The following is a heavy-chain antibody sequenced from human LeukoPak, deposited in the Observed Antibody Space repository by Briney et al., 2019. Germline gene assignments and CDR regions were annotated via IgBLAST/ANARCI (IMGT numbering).Heavy chain of an antibody. J-gene: IGHJ5*02. CDR1: GGSIGTYY. Sequence: PSETLSLTCTVSGGSIGTYYWSWIRQPPGKGLEWIGYIYYNGYTDYNPSLKSRVTISVDTSKNQFSLKLSSVTAADTAVYYCARQKWITMVRGVINWFDPWGQGTLVTVSS. V-gene: IGHV4-59*08. CDR2: IYYNGYT. D-gene: IGHD3-10*01. CDR3: ARQKWITMVRGVINWFDP.